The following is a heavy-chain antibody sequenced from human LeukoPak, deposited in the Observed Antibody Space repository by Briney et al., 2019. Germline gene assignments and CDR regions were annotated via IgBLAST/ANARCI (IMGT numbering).Heavy chain of an antibody. CDR2: ISSSSSTI. CDR3: ARDPYYDFWSGHGAFDI. V-gene: IGHV3-48*04. J-gene: IGHJ3*02. D-gene: IGHD3-3*01. Sequence: GGSLRLSCAASGFTLSSYSMNWVRQAPGKGLEWVSYISSSSSTIYYADSVKGRFTISRDNAKNSLYLQMNSLRAEDTAVYYCARDPYYDFWSGHGAFDIWGQGTMVTVSS. CDR1: GFTLSSYS.